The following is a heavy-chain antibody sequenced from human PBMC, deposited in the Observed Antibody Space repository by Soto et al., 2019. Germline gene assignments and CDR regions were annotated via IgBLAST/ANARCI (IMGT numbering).Heavy chain of an antibody. Sequence: GGSLRLSCAASGFTFSSYAMSWVRQAPGKGLEWVSAISGSGGSTYYADSVKGRFTISRENSKNRLYLQMNSLRAEDTAVYYCAKQRYCCGGSCYSPPPDYWGQGTLVTVSS. CDR1: GFTFSSYA. CDR3: AKQRYCCGGSCYSPPPDY. V-gene: IGHV3-23*01. J-gene: IGHJ4*02. D-gene: IGHD2-15*01. CDR2: ISGSGGST.